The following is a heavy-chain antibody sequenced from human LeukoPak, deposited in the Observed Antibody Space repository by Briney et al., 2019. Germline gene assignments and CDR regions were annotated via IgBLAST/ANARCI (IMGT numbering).Heavy chain of an antibody. CDR3: ARDEVVPAATNYYYYYGMDV. V-gene: IGHV3-21*01. J-gene: IGHJ6*02. D-gene: IGHD2-2*01. CDR1: GFTFSSYS. Sequence: GGSLRLSCAASGFTFSSYSMNWVRQAPGKGLDWVSSISSSSSYIYYADSVKGRFTISRDNAKNSLYLQMNSLRAEDTAVYYCARDEVVPAATNYYYYYGMDVWGQGTLVTVSS. CDR2: ISSSSSYI.